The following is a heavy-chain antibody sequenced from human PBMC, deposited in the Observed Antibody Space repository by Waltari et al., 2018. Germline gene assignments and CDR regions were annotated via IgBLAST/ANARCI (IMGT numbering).Heavy chain of an antibody. CDR1: GGSFSGYY. D-gene: IGHD3-22*01. CDR2: INHGGST. V-gene: IGHV4-34*01. J-gene: IGHJ4*02. CDR3: ARGGLYSYDSSGYCDY. Sequence: QVRLQQWGAGLLQPSETLSLTCAVYGGSFSGYYWNWIRQPPGKGLEWIGEINHGGSTSYNPSLESRVTISVDTSKNQFSLKLSSVTAADTAVYYCARGGLYSYDSSGYCDYWGQGALVTVSS.